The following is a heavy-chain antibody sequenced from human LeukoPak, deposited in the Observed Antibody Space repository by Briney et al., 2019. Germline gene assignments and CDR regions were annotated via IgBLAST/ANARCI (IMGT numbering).Heavy chain of an antibody. D-gene: IGHD2-21*01. CDR3: AKGGSDTTYGHVDY. CDR2: ISGSDGST. J-gene: IGHJ4*02. V-gene: IGHV3-23*01. CDR1: VFTFSSYA. Sequence: GGSLRLSCAASVFTFSSYAMSWVRQAPGQGLEWVSGISGSDGSTYYADSVKRRFTIPRDNSKNTLYLQMNSLRVEDTAVYYCAKGGSDTTYGHVDYWGQGTLVTVSS.